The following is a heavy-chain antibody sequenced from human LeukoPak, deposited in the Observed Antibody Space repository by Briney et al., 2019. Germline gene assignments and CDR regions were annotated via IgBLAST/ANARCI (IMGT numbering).Heavy chain of an antibody. V-gene: IGHV4-30-2*01. Sequence: SQTLSLTCAVSGGSISSGGYSWSWIRQPPGKGLEWIGYIYHSGSTYYNPSLKGRVTISVDRSKNQFSLKLSPVTAADTAVYYCARTAHLDYGDYLDYWGQGTLVTVSS. D-gene: IGHD4-17*01. CDR3: ARTAHLDYGDYLDY. CDR1: GGSISSGGYS. J-gene: IGHJ4*02. CDR2: IYHSGST.